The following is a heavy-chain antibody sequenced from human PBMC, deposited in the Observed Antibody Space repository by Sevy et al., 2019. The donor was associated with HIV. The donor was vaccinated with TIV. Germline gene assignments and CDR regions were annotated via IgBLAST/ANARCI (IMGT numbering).Heavy chain of an antibody. CDR1: GASISSGLYS. Sequence: SETLSLTCAVSGASISSGLYSWNWIRQPPGKGLEWIGYSYHTGSTYYNPSLKSRVTMSVDRSKNQFSLRLNSVTAADTAVYYCARDSGYYPYYFDPWGQGTLVTVSS. J-gene: IGHJ4*02. CDR2: SYHTGST. V-gene: IGHV4-30-2*01. CDR3: ARDSGYYPYYFDP. D-gene: IGHD4-17*01.